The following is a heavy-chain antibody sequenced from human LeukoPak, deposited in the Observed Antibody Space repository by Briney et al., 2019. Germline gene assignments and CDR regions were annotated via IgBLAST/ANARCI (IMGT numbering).Heavy chain of an antibody. CDR3: ARVFGGGSYYLNYFDY. CDR1: GYTFTSYG. J-gene: IGHJ4*02. V-gene: IGHV1-18*01. D-gene: IGHD1-26*01. CDR2: ISAYNGNT. Sequence: ASVKVSCKASGYTFTSYGISWVRQAPGQGLEWMGWISAYNGNTNYAQKLHGRVTVTTDTSTSTAYMELRSLRSDDTAVYYCARVFGGGSYYLNYFDYWGQGTLVTVSS.